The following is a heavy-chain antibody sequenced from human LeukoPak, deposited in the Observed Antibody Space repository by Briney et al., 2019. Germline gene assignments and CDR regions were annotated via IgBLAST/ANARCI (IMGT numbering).Heavy chain of an antibody. V-gene: IGHV3-30*04. Sequence: PGGSLRLSCAASGFTFSSYAMHWVRQAPGKGLEWVAVISSDGSNKYYADSVKGRFTISRDNSKNTLYLQMNSLRAEDTAVYYCVSSSSGWYRFQYWGQGTLVTVSS. CDR1: GFTFSSYA. D-gene: IGHD6-19*01. CDR3: VSSSSGWYRFQY. J-gene: IGHJ4*02. CDR2: ISSDGSNK.